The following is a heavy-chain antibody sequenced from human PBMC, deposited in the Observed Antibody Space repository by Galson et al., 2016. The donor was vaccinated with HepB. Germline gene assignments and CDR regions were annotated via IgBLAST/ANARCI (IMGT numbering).Heavy chain of an antibody. Sequence: SLRLSCAGSGFTFSAYTLNWVRQAPGRGLEWVSSITPGHATYYSESVKGRFTVSRGTSLYLQMTSLRDEDTAVYYCARPPRGTYEGFGFDHWGRGTLVTASS. D-gene: IGHD3-16*01. V-gene: IGHV3-69-1*02. CDR2: ITPGHAT. CDR1: GFTFSAYT. CDR3: ARPPRGTYEGFGFDH. J-gene: IGHJ4*02.